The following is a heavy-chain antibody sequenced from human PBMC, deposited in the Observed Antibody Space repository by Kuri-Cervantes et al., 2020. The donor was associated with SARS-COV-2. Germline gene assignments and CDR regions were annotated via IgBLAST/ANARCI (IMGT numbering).Heavy chain of an antibody. CDR3: ARTRANVDTPFVA. Sequence: SETLSLTCTVSGGSLSSGDYYWTWVRQPPGKGLEWIGSVYRLGSTYYSSSLKSRVTISIDMSKSHFSLKLSSVTAADTAVYYCARTRANVDTPFVAWGQGTLVTVSS. CDR2: VYRLGST. V-gene: IGHV4-39*07. J-gene: IGHJ5*02. D-gene: IGHD5-18*01. CDR1: GGSLSSGDYY.